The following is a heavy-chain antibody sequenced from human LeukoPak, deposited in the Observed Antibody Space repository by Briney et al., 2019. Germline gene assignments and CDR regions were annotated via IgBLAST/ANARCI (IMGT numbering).Heavy chain of an antibody. J-gene: IGHJ4*02. V-gene: IGHV4-34*01. CDR2: INHSGST. CDR3: ARTVGRTASLSY. D-gene: IGHD4-11*01. CDR1: GGSFSGYY. Sequence: PSETLSLTCAVYGGSFSGYYWSWIRQPPGKGLEWIGEINHSGSTNYNSSLKSRVIISVDTSKNQFSLTMHSLTAADTAVYYCARTVGRTASLSYWGQGTLVTVSS.